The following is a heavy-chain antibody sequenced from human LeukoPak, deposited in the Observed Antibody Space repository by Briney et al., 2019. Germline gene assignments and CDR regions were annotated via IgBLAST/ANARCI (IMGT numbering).Heavy chain of an antibody. CDR1: GFTFSSYA. CDR2: IGGSGDST. Sequence: GGSLRLSCAASGFTFSSYAMSWVRQAPGKGLEWVSAIGGSGDSTYSADSVKGRFTISRDNSKNTLYLQMNSLRVEDTAVYYCAKCYSSDPVHLDVWGTGTTVTVSS. CDR3: AKCYSSDPVHLDV. J-gene: IGHJ6*04. V-gene: IGHV3-23*01. D-gene: IGHD6-19*01.